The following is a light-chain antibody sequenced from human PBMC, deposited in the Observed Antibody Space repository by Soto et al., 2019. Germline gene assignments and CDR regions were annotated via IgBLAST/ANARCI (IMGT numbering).Light chain of an antibody. CDR2: DVS. CDR1: QCVTTN. V-gene: IGKV3-15*01. Sequence: PPEPQRERATLSCSACQCVTTNFAWYQQKSGQSPRLLIYDVSIRATGVPARFSGTGSETDFTLTISGLQSEDSAVYFCQQYNNWPSSFGQGTRLEIK. CDR3: QQYNNWPSS. J-gene: IGKJ5*01.